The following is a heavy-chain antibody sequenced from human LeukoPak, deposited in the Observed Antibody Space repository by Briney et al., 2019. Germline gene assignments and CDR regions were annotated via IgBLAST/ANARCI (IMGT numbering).Heavy chain of an antibody. Sequence: PGGSLRLSCAASGFTFSSYSMNWVRQAPGKGLEWVSSISSSSSYIYYADSVKGRSTISRDNAKNSLYLQMNSLRAEDTAVYYCASGSGSDFDYWGQGTLVTVSS. CDR1: GFTFSSYS. V-gene: IGHV3-21*01. CDR3: ASGSGSDFDY. CDR2: ISSSSSYI. D-gene: IGHD3-3*01. J-gene: IGHJ4*02.